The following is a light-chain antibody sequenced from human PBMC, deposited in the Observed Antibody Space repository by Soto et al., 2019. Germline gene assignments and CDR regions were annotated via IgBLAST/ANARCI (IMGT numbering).Light chain of an antibody. J-gene: IGLJ2*01. CDR2: EVS. Sequence: QSALTQPPSVSGSPGQSVTISCTGTSSDVGSYNRVSWYQQPPGTAPKLMIYEVSNRPSGVPDRFSGSKSGNTASLTISGLQAEDEADYYCSSYSGSSTLLVVFGGGTKLTVL. CDR3: SSYSGSSTLLVV. V-gene: IGLV2-18*02. CDR1: SSDVGSYNR.